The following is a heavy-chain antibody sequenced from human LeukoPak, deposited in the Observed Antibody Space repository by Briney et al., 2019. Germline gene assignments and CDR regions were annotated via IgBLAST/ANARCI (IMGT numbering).Heavy chain of an antibody. J-gene: IGHJ3*02. Sequence: GGSLRLSCAASGFTFSGYAMSWVRQAPGKGLEWISAISGGGGSTYYADSVKGRFTISRDNSKNTLYLQMNSLRAEDTAVYYCAKSRSWYDALDIWGQGTMVTVSS. CDR1: GFTFSGYA. D-gene: IGHD6-13*01. V-gene: IGHV3-23*01. CDR3: AKSRSWYDALDI. CDR2: ISGGGGST.